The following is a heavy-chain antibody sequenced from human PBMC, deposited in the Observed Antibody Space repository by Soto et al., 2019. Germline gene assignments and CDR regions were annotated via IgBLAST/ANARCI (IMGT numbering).Heavy chain of an antibody. V-gene: IGHV1-69*13. CDR2: IIPIFGTA. D-gene: IGHD3-10*01. CDR1: GGTFSSYA. CDR3: ARGGTMVRGVIADGMDV. Sequence: SVKVSCKASGGTFSSYAISWVRQAPGQGLEWMGGIIPIFGTANYAQKFQGRVTITADESTSTAYMELSSLRSEDTAMYYCARGGTMVRGVIADGMDVWGQGTTVTVSS. J-gene: IGHJ6*02.